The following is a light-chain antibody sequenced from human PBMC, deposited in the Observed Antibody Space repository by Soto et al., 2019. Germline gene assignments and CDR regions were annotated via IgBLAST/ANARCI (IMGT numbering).Light chain of an antibody. CDR3: QQYNNWPPDGT. CDR2: RAS. V-gene: IGKV3-15*01. CDR1: QSVSSN. J-gene: IGKJ1*01. Sequence: EIVMTQSPATLSVSPGERATLSCRASQSVSSNLAWYQQKPGQAPRLLIYRASTRATGIQARFSGSGSGTEFTLTISSLQSEDFAVYYCQQYNNWPPDGTFGQGTKVEIK.